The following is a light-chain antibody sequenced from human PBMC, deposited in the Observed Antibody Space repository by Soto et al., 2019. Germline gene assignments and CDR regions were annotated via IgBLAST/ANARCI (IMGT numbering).Light chain of an antibody. CDR3: ASYTTSSTYV. V-gene: IGLV2-14*03. CDR2: DVS. CDR1: SSDVGGFNY. J-gene: IGLJ1*01. Sequence: QSVLTQPASVSGSPGQSIAISCXGTSSDVGGFNYVSWYQQHPGKAPKFMIYDVSSRPSGVSDRFSGSKSGNTASLTISGLQAEDEADYYCASYTTSSTYVFGTGTKVTVL.